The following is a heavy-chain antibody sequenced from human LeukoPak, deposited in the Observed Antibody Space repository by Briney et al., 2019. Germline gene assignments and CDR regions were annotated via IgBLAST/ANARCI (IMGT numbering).Heavy chain of an antibody. V-gene: IGHV1-2*02. CDR1: GYTFTGYY. CDR2: INPNSGGT. CDR3: ARDRGGLNGFRGVYFDY. J-gene: IGHJ4*02. Sequence: AASVKVSCKASGYTFTGYYMHWVRQAPGQGLEWMGWINPNSGGTNYAQKFQGRVTMTRDTSISTAYMELSRLRSDDTAVYYCARDRGGLNGFRGVYFDYWGQGTLVTVSS. D-gene: IGHD3-10*01.